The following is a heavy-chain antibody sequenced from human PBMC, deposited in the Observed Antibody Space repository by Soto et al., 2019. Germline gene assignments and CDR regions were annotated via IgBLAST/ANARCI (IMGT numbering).Heavy chain of an antibody. D-gene: IGHD5-12*01. J-gene: IGHJ1*01. CDR3: AREGSGYNL. Sequence: SVKVSCKASGGSFSSFGISWVRQAPGQGLEWMGGLIPVFGRPNYAQRFRGRLTITADESTNTVYLELIDLRSEDTAVYYCAREGSGYNLWGQGTQVTVSS. V-gene: IGHV1-69*13. CDR1: GGSFSSFG. CDR2: LIPVFGRP.